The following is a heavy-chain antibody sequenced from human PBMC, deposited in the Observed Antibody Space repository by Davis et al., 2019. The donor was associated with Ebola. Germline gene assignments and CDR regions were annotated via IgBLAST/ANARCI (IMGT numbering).Heavy chain of an antibody. CDR3: AKDNRNIWSEV. J-gene: IGHJ3*01. V-gene: IGHV3-30*04. CDR2: ISVDGTKN. Sequence: PGGSLRLSCAASGFTFNHYNMYWVRQAPGKWPEWVSFISVDGTKNHYADPVKGRFTISSDNSKNTLYLQMNGLRVEDTAIYYCAKDNRNIWSEVWGQGTMVTVSS. CDR1: GFTFNHYN. D-gene: IGHD2/OR15-2a*01.